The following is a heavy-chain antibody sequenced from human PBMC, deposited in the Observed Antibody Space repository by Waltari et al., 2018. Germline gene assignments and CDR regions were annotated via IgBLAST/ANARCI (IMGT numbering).Heavy chain of an antibody. Sequence: VKKPGASVKVSCKASGYTFTSYDINWVRQATGQGLEWMGWMKPNRGNTGYAQKSQGIGTMTRNTSISTAYMELSSLRSEDTAVYYCARVYCSGGSCNWFDPWGQGTLVTVSS. CDR1: GYTFTSYD. CDR3: ARVYCSGGSCNWFDP. J-gene: IGHJ5*02. CDR2: MKPNRGNT. V-gene: IGHV1-8*01. D-gene: IGHD2-15*01.